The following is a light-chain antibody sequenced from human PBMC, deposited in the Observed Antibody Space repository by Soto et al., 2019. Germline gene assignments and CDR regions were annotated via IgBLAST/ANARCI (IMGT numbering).Light chain of an antibody. CDR3: SSWDDSLDGPV. V-gene: IGLV1-44*01. CDR2: SIN. J-gene: IGLJ3*02. CDR1: YSNIGSNF. Sequence: QSVLTQPPSASATPGQTVTISCSGRYSNIGSNFVSWYQRLPGTAPKLLIYSINQRPSGVPDGFSGSKSGTSASLTISGLQSEDEADYFCSSWDDSLDGPVFGGGTKVTVL.